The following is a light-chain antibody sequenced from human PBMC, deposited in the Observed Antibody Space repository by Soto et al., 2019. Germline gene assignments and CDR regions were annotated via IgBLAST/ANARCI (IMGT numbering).Light chain of an antibody. Sequence: DIQMTQSPSSLSASVGDRVTIPCRASQSISNHLNWYQQKPGKAPKLLIYGAYRLHSGVPSRFSGSGSGTDFPLPIRSLQPEDFANYYGQQSYSTLWTFAQGTKVESK. CDR2: GAY. CDR1: QSISNH. CDR3: QQSYSTLWT. V-gene: IGKV1-39*01. J-gene: IGKJ1*01.